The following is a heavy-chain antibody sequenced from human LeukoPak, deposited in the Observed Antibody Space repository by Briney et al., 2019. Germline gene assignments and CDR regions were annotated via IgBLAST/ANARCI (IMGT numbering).Heavy chain of an antibody. CDR2: IYYSGST. V-gene: IGHV4-39*01. CDR1: GGSISSSSYY. J-gene: IGHJ3*02. Sequence: SETLSLTCTVSGGSISSSSYYWGWIRQPPGKGLEWIGSIYYSGSTYYNTSLKSRVTISVDTSKNQFSLKLSSVTATDTAVYYCASGYSYGGGRNAFDIWGQGTMVTVSS. D-gene: IGHD5-18*01. CDR3: ASGYSYGGGRNAFDI.